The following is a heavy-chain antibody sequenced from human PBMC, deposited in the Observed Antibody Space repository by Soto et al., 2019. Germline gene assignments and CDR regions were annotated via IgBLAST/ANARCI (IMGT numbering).Heavy chain of an antibody. CDR1: GCTFSSYA. Sequence: EVQLLESGGGLVQPGGSLRLSCAASGCTFSSYAMNWVRQAPGKGLEWFSGISESGANTYEADSVKGRFTISRENSKTALYLQMNSLRAEDTAEYYCAKRLSHSSSSIYYWGQGTLVTVSS. CDR3: AKRLSHSSSSIYY. V-gene: IGHV3-23*01. J-gene: IGHJ4*02. CDR2: ISESGANT. D-gene: IGHD6-6*01.